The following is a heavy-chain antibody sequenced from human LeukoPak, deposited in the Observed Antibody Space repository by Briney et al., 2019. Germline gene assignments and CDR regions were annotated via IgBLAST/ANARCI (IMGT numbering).Heavy chain of an antibody. CDR2: IIDSGNSL. CDR3: AKSAYDSSGYQFDP. V-gene: IGHV3-23*05. J-gene: IGHJ5*02. D-gene: IGHD3-22*01. Sequence: GGSLRLSCAASGFTFSSCAMSWVRQAPGKGLEWVSTIIDSGNSLYYADSVEGRFTISRDNSKNTLYLQMNSLRAGDTAVYYCAKSAYDSSGYQFDPWGQGTLVTVSS. CDR1: GFTFSSCA.